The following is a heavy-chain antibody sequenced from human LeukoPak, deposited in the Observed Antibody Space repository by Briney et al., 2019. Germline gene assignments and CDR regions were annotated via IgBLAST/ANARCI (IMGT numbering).Heavy chain of an antibody. Sequence: PGGSLRLSCAASGVTFSSYSMNWFRQAPGRGLEWVSYISSSGSAIHYADSVKGRFTISRDNAKNSLYLQMNNLRTEDTAVYYCARDDKWAFDYWGQGTLVTVSS. CDR2: ISSSGSAI. J-gene: IGHJ4*02. D-gene: IGHD1-26*01. CDR3: ARDDKWAFDY. CDR1: GVTFSSYS. V-gene: IGHV3-48*04.